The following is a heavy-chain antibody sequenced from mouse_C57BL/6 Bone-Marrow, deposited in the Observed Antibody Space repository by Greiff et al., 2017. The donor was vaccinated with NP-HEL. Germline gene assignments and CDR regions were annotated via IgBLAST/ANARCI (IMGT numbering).Heavy chain of an antibody. V-gene: IGHV1-42*01. D-gene: IGHD1-1*01. CDR3: ARLAVVAGGDY. Sequence: VQLKQSGPELVKPGASVKISCKASGYSFTGYYMNWVKQSPEKSLEWIGEINPSTGGTTYNQKFKAKATLTVDKSSSTAYMQLKSLTSEDSAVYYCARLAVVAGGDYWGQGTTLTVSS. CDR1: GYSFTGYY. CDR2: INPSTGGT. J-gene: IGHJ2*01.